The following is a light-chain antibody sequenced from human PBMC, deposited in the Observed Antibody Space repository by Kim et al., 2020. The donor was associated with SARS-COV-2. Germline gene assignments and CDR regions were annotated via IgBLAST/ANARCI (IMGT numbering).Light chain of an antibody. CDR3: SSYAGSNTPYV. CDR1: TSDVGGYNY. J-gene: IGLJ1*01. Sequence: QSVTLSCTGTTSDVGGYNYVSWYQHHPGKAPKLMIYEVTKRPSGVPDRFSASKSGNTASLTVSGLQAEDEADYYCSSYAGSNTPYVFGTGTKVTVL. V-gene: IGLV2-8*01. CDR2: EVT.